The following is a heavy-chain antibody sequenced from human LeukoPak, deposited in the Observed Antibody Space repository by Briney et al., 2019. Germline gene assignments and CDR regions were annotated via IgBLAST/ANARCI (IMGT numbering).Heavy chain of an antibody. V-gene: IGHV1-2*02. D-gene: IGHD6-19*01. Sequence: ASVKVSCKASGYTFTSYYMHWVRQAPGQGLEWMGWINPNSGGTNYAQKFQGRVTMTRDTSISTAYMELSRLRSDDTAVCYCARVARGTRRYSSGWYYFDYWGQGTLVTVSS. CDR1: GYTFTSYY. CDR3: ARVARGTRRYSSGWYYFDY. CDR2: INPNSGGT. J-gene: IGHJ4*02.